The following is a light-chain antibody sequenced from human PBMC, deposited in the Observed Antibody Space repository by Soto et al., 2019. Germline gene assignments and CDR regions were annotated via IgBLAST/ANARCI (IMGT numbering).Light chain of an antibody. CDR1: SSDVGGYNY. J-gene: IGLJ2*01. Sequence: QSALTQPASVSGSPGQSITISCTGTSSDVGGYNYVSWYQQHPGKAHKLMIYDVSNRPSGVSNRFSGSMSGNTASLTISGLQAEDEADYYCSSYTSSSTLVVFGGGTKLTVL. CDR2: DVS. CDR3: SSYTSSSTLVV. V-gene: IGLV2-14*01.